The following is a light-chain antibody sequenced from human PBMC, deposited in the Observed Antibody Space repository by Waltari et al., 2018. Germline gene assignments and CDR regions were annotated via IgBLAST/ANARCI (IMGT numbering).Light chain of an antibody. Sequence: QSALTQPASLSGSPGPSITIPCTGPSRDIGSFDWAPWYQQPPGKAPKVVIFDVSYRPSGFSNRFSGSKSGNTASLTISGLQAEDEADYYCTSYTTRHSLVFGTGTKVTVL. V-gene: IGLV2-14*03. CDR2: DVS. J-gene: IGLJ1*01. CDR1: SRDIGSFDW. CDR3: TSYTTRHSLV.